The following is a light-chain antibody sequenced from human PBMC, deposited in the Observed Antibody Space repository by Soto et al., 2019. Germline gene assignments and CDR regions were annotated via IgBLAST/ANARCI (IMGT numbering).Light chain of an antibody. CDR3: QLYGISPFT. CDR2: GAS. J-gene: IGKJ3*01. V-gene: IGKV3-20*01. Sequence: EIVLTQSPGTLSLSPGERATLSCRASQSISSSNLAWYQQKPGQAPRLLIYGASSRATGIPDRFSGSGSGTDFTLTISRLEPEDCAVYYCQLYGISPFTFGPRTKADIK. CDR1: QSISSSN.